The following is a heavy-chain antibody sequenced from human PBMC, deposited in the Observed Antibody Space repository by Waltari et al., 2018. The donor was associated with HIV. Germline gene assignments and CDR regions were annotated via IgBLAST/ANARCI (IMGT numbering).Heavy chain of an antibody. CDR2: IYYSGST. CDR3: ARDPHYYDSSGVDY. V-gene: IGHV4-39*07. D-gene: IGHD3-22*01. J-gene: IGHJ4*02. Sequence: QLQLQESGPGLVKPSETLSLTCTVSGGSISSSSYYWGWTRQPPGKGLEWIGSIYYSGSTYYNPSLKSRVTISVDTSKNQFSLKLSSVTAADTAVYYCARDPHYYDSSGVDYWGQGTLVTVSS. CDR1: GGSISSSSYY.